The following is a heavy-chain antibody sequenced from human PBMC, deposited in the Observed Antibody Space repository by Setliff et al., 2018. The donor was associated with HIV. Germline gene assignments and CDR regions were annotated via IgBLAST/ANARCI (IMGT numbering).Heavy chain of an antibody. CDR2: IHHSGNT. Sequence: SETLSLTCAVSGSSISSGYFWGWVRQPPGKGLEWIANIHHSGNTYYNPSLKSRVTISVETSTNQFSLKLNSVTATDTAVYYCARVSRLGDSYDYYYYYMDVWGKGTTVTVSS. V-gene: IGHV4-38-2*01. CDR1: GSSISSGYF. J-gene: IGHJ6*03. D-gene: IGHD2-15*01. CDR3: ARVSRLGDSYDYYYYYMDV.